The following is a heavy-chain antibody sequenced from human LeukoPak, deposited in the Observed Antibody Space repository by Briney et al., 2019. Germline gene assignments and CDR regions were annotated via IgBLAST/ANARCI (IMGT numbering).Heavy chain of an antibody. CDR1: GFTFSSYS. CDR3: AREIMVRGLEY. J-gene: IGHJ4*02. CDR2: ISGSGGST. D-gene: IGHD3-10*01. V-gene: IGHV3-23*01. Sequence: PGGSLRLSCAASGFTFSSYSMNWVRQAPGKGLEWVSAISGSGGSTYYADSVKGRFTISRDNSKNTLYLQMDDLRAEDTAVYYCAREIMVRGLEYWGQGTLVTVSS.